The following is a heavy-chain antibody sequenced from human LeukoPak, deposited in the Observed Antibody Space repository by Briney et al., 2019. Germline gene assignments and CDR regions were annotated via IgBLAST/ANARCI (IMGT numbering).Heavy chain of an antibody. Sequence: GGSLRLSCAASGFTFSSYSMNWVRQAPGKGLEWVSYISSSSSTIYYADSVKGRFTISRDNAKNSLYLQMNSLRAEDTAVYYCATKISEWLLHFDYWGQGTLVTVSS. CDR3: ATKISEWLLHFDY. J-gene: IGHJ4*02. CDR1: GFTFSSYS. CDR2: ISSSSSTI. V-gene: IGHV3-48*04. D-gene: IGHD3-3*01.